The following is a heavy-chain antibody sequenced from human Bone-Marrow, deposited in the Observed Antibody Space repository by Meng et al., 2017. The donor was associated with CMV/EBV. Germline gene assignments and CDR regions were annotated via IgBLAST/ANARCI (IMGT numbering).Heavy chain of an antibody. CDR1: GFTFSSYA. D-gene: IGHD2-15*01. J-gene: IGHJ3*02. Sequence: GESLKISCAASGFTFSSYAMSWVRQAPGKGLEWVSVIYSGGSSTYYADSVKGRFTISRDNSKNTLYLQMNSLRAEDTAVYYCARDLDYSLTVSINAFDIWGQGTMVTVSS. V-gene: IGHV3-23*03. CDR3: ARDLDYSLTVSINAFDI. CDR2: IYSGGSST.